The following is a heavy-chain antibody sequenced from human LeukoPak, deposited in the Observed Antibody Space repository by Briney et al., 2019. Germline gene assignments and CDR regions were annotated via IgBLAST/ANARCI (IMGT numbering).Heavy chain of an antibody. V-gene: IGHV3-30-3*01. J-gene: IGHJ4*02. CDR3: TRLSSGSFRFDY. CDR2: ISYDGSNK. CDR1: GFTFSSYA. Sequence: GGSLRLSCAASGFTFSSYAMHWVRQAPGKGLEWVAVISYDGSNKYYADSVKGRFTISRDNSKNTLYLQMNSLKTEDTAVYYCTRLSSGSFRFDYWGQGTLVTVSS. D-gene: IGHD3-10*01.